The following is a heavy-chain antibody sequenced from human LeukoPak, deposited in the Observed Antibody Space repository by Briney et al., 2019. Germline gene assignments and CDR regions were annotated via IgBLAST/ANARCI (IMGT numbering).Heavy chain of an antibody. V-gene: IGHV4-34*01. Sequence: SETLSLTCAVYGGSFSGYYWSWIRQPPGKGLEWIGEINHSGSTNYNPSLKSRVTISVDTSKNQFSLKLSSVTAADTAVYYCARGPKYCSGGSCSPPNWFDPWGQGTLVTVSS. D-gene: IGHD2-15*01. CDR2: INHSGST. J-gene: IGHJ5*02. CDR3: ARGPKYCSGGSCSPPNWFDP. CDR1: GGSFSGYY.